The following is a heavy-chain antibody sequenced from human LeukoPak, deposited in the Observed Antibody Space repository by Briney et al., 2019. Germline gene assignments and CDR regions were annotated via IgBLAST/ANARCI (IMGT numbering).Heavy chain of an antibody. Sequence: SETLSLTCTVSGGSISSYYWSWIRQPPGKGLEWIGYIYTSGSTNYNPSLKSRVTISVDTSKNQFSLKLSSVTAADTAVYYCARRGRDGYNFWFDYWGQGTLLTVSS. J-gene: IGHJ4*02. V-gene: IGHV4-4*09. D-gene: IGHD5-24*01. CDR1: GGSISSYY. CDR3: ARRGRDGYNFWFDY. CDR2: IYTSGST.